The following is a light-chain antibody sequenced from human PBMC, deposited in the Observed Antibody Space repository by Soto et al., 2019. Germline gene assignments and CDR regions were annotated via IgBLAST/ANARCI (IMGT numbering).Light chain of an antibody. V-gene: IGKV1-12*01. CDR1: QDISRW. Sequence: DIQMTQSPSSVSASVGDRVTITCRASQDISRWLAWYQQKPGKAPNLLIYAASTLQSGVPSRFSGSGSGTDFTLTISSLHPEDFATYYCQQANSFPLTFGGGTKV. CDR2: AAS. J-gene: IGKJ4*01. CDR3: QQANSFPLT.